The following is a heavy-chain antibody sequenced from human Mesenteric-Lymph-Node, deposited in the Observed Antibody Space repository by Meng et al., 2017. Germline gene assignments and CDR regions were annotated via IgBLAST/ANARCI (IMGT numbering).Heavy chain of an antibody. CDR3: TRDLGGVPGSFFDF. J-gene: IGHJ4*02. CDR2: ISAYNGNR. D-gene: IGHD1-26*01. CDR1: GYTFTDFG. Sequence: QVQLVQSGPEVKKPGASLNVSCKASGYTFTDFGISWVRQAPGQGLEWMGWISAYNGNRDYAQKFQGRVTMTTDTSTSTTYLELRNLGSDDTAVFYCTRDLGGVPGSFFDFWGQGTLVTVSS. V-gene: IGHV1-18*01.